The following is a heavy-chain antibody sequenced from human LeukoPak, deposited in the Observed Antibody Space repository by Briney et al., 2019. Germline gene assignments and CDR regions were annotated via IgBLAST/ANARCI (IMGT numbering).Heavy chain of an antibody. CDR2: ISSTGGTI. CDR3: ARGYSRAAFDI. D-gene: IGHD2-15*01. Sequence: GGSLRLSCAASGFTFSNYLINWVRQAPGKGLEWVSFISSTGGTIYYADSVKGRFTVSRDNAKNSLLLQMNSLRAEDTALYYCARGYSRAAFDIWGQGTMVTVS. V-gene: IGHV3-48*01. CDR1: GFTFSNYL. J-gene: IGHJ3*02.